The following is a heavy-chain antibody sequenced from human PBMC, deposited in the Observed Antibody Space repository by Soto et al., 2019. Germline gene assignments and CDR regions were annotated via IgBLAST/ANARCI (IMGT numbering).Heavy chain of an antibody. V-gene: IGHV3-74*01. D-gene: IGHD5-18*01. CDR2: INSDGSST. CDR3: ARDDRIQLWPGYYYGMDV. Sequence: EVQLVESGGGLVQPGGSLRLSCAASGFTFSSYWMHWVRQAPGKGLVWVSRINSDGSSTSYADSVKGRFTISRDNAKNTLYLQMNSLRAEDTAVYYCARDDRIQLWPGYYYGMDVWGQGTTVTVSS. J-gene: IGHJ6*02. CDR1: GFTFSSYW.